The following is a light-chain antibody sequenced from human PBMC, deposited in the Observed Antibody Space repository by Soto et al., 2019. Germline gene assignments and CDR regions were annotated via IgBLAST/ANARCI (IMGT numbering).Light chain of an antibody. CDR3: QRPYNAPLT. V-gene: IGKV1-27*01. J-gene: IGKJ4*01. CDR2: SAS. Sequence: DIQLTQSPSSLAASVGDRATITCRVCQGISSYLNWYRQEPGKVPKLLIYSASNLHSGVPSRFSGSGSGTDFTLTISRLQAEAVATYYGQRPYNAPLTFGGGTKVEIK. CDR1: QGISSY.